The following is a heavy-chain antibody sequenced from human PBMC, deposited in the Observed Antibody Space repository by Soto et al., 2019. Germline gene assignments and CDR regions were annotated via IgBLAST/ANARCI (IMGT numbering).Heavy chain of an antibody. CDR3: ARGYSSSWYGDNWFDP. D-gene: IGHD6-13*01. CDR2: VSAYNGNT. CDR1: GYTFTRYY. Sequence: ASVKVSCKASGYTFTRYYINWVRQAPGQGLEWMGWVSAYNGNTHYEQKLQGRVTLTTDTSTSTAYMELRSLRSEDTAVYYCARGYSSSWYGDNWFDPWGQGTLVNVPQ. V-gene: IGHV1-18*01. J-gene: IGHJ5*02.